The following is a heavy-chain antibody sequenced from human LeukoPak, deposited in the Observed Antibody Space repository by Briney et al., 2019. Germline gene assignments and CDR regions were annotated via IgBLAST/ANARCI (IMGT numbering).Heavy chain of an antibody. CDR2: IYTSGST. Sequence: ASETLSLTCTVSGGSISSYYWSWIRQPAGKGLEWIGRIYTSGSTNYNPSLKSRVTISVDKSKNQFSLKLSSVTAADTAVYYCARDRSWDYNWNWNWFDPWGQGTLVTVSS. CDR1: GGSISSYY. V-gene: IGHV4-4*07. J-gene: IGHJ5*02. CDR3: ARDRSWDYNWNWNWFDP. D-gene: IGHD1-7*01.